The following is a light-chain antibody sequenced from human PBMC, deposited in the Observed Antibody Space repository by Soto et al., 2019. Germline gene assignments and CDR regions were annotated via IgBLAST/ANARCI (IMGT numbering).Light chain of an antibody. J-gene: IGLJ2*01. CDR2: EVS. Sequence: QSVLTQPPSASGSPGQSVTISCTGTSSDVGGFNYVSWYQQHPGKAPKVTIYEVSKRPSGVPDRSSGSKSGNTASLTVSGLQAEDAADYYCSSYAGNNNLIFGGGTQLTVL. CDR1: SSDVGGFNY. CDR3: SSYAGNNNLI. V-gene: IGLV2-8*01.